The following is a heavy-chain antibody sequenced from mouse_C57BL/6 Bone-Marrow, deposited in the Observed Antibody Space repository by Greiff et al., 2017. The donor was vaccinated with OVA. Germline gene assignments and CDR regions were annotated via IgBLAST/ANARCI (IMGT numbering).Heavy chain of an antibody. D-gene: IGHD1-1*01. CDR3: ARGSSPFDY. J-gene: IGHJ2*01. V-gene: IGHV5-4*01. CDR1: GFTFSSYA. Sequence: EVQLVESGGGLVKPGGSLKLSCAASGFTFSSYAMSWVRQTPEKRLEWVATISDGGSYTYYPDNVKGRFTISRDNAKNNLYLQMSHLKSEDTAMYYCARGSSPFDYWGQGTTLTVSS. CDR2: ISDGGSYT.